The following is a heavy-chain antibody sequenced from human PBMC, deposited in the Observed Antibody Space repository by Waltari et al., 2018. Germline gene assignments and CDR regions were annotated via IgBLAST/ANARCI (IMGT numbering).Heavy chain of an antibody. CDR3: ASFDSSGYPDAFDI. CDR2: IYYSGST. CDR1: GGSISSCY. Sequence: QVQLQESGPGRVKPSETLSLTCTVSGGSISSCYWSWIRQPPGKGLERIGYIYYSGSTNYNPSLQHRLTISGDTTKNQFSLKLRSVTGADTAVYSCASFDSSGYPDAFDIGGQGTMVTVSS. D-gene: IGHD3-22*01. J-gene: IGHJ3*02. V-gene: IGHV4-59*08.